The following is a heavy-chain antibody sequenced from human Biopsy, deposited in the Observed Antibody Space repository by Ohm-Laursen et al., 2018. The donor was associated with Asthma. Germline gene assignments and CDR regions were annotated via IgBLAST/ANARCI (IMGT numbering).Heavy chain of an antibody. V-gene: IGHV4-31*03. J-gene: IGHJ4*02. Sequence: TLSLTCTVSGDSITSGGCCWNWIRQHPGKGLEWIGYIHHSGTSYFNPSLKSRVSFSRDTSKNQFSLRLSSVTAADTAMYYCARIPRRSGSYFVDYWDQGTLVTVSS. D-gene: IGHD3-22*01. CDR2: IHHSGTS. CDR1: GDSITSGGCC. CDR3: ARIPRRSGSYFVDY.